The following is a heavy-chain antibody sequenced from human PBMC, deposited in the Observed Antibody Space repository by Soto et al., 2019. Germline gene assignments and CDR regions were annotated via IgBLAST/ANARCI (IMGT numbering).Heavy chain of an antibody. CDR1: GYSFTSNW. J-gene: IGHJ6*02. CDR3: ARTSAAGKYYYAMDV. V-gene: IGHV5-51*01. D-gene: IGHD6-13*01. CDR2: IYPGDSDT. Sequence: GAALKISCKGSGYSFTSNWIGWVRQIPGKGLEWMGIIYPGDSDTRYSPSFQGQVTISADKSISTAYLQWSSLKASDTAIYYCARTSAAGKYYYAMDVWGQGTTVTVSS.